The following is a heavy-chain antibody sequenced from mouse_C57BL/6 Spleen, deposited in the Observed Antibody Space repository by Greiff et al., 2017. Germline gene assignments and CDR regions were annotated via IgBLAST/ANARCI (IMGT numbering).Heavy chain of an antibody. D-gene: IGHD1-1*01. CDR3: ARMGYYGSSSPFDY. J-gene: IGHJ2*01. Sequence: QVTLKESGPGILQPSQTLSLTCSFSGFSLSTFGMGVGWIRQPSGKGLEWLAHIWWDDDKYYNPALKSRLTISKDTSKNQVFLKIANVDTSDTATYYCARMGYYGSSSPFDYWGQGTTLTVSS. V-gene: IGHV8-8*01. CDR2: IWWDDDK. CDR1: GFSLSTFGMG.